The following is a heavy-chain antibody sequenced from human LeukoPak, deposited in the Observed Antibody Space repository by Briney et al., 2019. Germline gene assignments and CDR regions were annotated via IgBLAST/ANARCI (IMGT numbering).Heavy chain of an antibody. J-gene: IGHJ5*02. V-gene: IGHV1-2*02. D-gene: IGHD3-22*01. CDR1: GYTFTGCY. CDR2: INPNSGGT. CDR3: AREGVAYDSSGSWFDP. Sequence: ASVKVSCKASGYTFTGCYIHWVRQAPGQGLEWMGWINPNSGGTKYAQKLQGRVTMTSDTSITTAYMELSGLTSDDTAVYYCAREGVAYDSSGSWFDPWGQGTLVTVSS.